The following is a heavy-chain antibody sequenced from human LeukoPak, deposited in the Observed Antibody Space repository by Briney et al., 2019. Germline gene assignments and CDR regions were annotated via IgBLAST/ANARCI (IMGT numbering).Heavy chain of an antibody. J-gene: IGHJ4*02. CDR1: GFTFSSYE. V-gene: IGHV3-48*03. D-gene: IGHD6-13*01. Sequence: AGSLRLSCSASGFTFSSYEMNWVRQAPGKGLEWVSSISSRAGTIYYPGSVKGRFTICRENAKTSLYLQMNSLRAEDTAVYYCARVGALSSSWLLYWGQGTLVTVSS. CDR2: ISSRAGTI. CDR3: ARVGALSSSWLLY.